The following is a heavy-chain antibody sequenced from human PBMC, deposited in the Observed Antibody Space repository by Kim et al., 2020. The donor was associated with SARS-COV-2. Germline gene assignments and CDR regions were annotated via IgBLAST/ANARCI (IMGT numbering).Heavy chain of an antibody. Sequence: NPSLKSRVTISVDTSKNQFSLKLSSVTAADTAVHYCARGRYNWNYGAFDYWGQGTLVTVSS. D-gene: IGHD1-7*01. J-gene: IGHJ4*02. V-gene: IGHV4-34*01. CDR3: ARGRYNWNYGAFDY.